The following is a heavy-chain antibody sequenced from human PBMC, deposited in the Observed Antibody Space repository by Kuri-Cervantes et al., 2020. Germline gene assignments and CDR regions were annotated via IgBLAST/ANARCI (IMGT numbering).Heavy chain of an antibody. CDR3: AKGGASSQWFDP. CDR1: GGSISSSNW. D-gene: IGHD6-6*01. J-gene: IGHJ5*02. Sequence: SETLSLTCAVSGGSISSSNWWSWVRQPPGKGLEWIGYIHYSGATNYNPLYNPSLSSRVTISVDTSKNQFSLNLSSVTAADTAVYYCAKGGASSQWFDPWGQGTLVTVSS. CDR2: IHYSGAT. V-gene: IGHV4-4*02.